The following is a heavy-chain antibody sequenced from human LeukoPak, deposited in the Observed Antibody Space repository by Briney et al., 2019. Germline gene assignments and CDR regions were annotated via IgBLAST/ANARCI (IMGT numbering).Heavy chain of an antibody. Sequence: GGSLRLSCAASGFTFSSYAMSWVRQAPGEGLEWVSAISGSGGSTYYADSVKGRFTISRDNSKNTLYLQMNSLRAEDTAVYYCAKASTAMVHFDYWGQGTLVTVSS. CDR1: GFTFSSYA. CDR2: ISGSGGST. D-gene: IGHD5-18*01. J-gene: IGHJ4*02. CDR3: AKASTAMVHFDY. V-gene: IGHV3-23*01.